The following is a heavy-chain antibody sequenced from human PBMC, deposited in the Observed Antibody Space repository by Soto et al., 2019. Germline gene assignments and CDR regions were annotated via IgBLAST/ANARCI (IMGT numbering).Heavy chain of an antibody. D-gene: IGHD1-26*01. V-gene: IGHV1-2*04. J-gene: IGHJ4*02. Sequence: ASVKVSCKASGYTFTGYDMHWVRQAPGQGLEWMGWINPNSGGTNYAQKFQGWVTMTRDTSISTAYMELSRLRSDDTAVYYCARDLDSGSYDVVLVYWGQGTLVTVSS. CDR1: GYTFTGYD. CDR3: ARDLDSGSYDVVLVY. CDR2: INPNSGGT.